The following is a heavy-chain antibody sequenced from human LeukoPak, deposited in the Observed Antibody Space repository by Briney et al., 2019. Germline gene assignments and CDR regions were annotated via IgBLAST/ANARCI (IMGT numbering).Heavy chain of an antibody. D-gene: IGHD5-12*01. Sequence: GGSLRLSCAASGFTFSDYYMSWIRQAPGKGLEWVSYISSSGSTIYYADSVKGRFTISRDNAKNSLYLQMNSLRAEDTAVYYCARDTAYSSRGYSKASGGFDYWGQGTLVTVSS. J-gene: IGHJ4*02. CDR2: ISSSGSTI. V-gene: IGHV3-11*04. CDR1: GFTFSDYY. CDR3: ARDTAYSSRGYSKASGGFDY.